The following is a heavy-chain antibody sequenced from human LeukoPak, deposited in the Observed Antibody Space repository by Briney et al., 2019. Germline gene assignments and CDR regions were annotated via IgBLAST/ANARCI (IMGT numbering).Heavy chain of an antibody. CDR1: GYTFTGYY. D-gene: IGHD6-19*01. CDR2: INPNSGGT. CDR3: ARDLDGSGTCHDY. V-gene: IGHV1-2*02. Sequence: ASVKVSCKASGYTFTGYYMHWVRQAPGQGLEWMGWINPNSGGTNYAQKFQGRVTMTRDTSISTAYMVLSRLRSDDTAVYYCARDLDGSGTCHDYWGQGTLVTVSS. J-gene: IGHJ4*02.